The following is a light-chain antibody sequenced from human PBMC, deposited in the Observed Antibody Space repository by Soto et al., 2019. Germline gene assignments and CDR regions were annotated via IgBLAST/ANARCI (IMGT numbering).Light chain of an antibody. V-gene: IGLV2-11*01. Sequence: QSALTQPRSVSGSPGQSVTISCTGTSSDVGGYDFVSWYQHHPGKAPKLMIFDVSKRPSGVPDRFSGSKSGNTASLTISGLQTEDEADYYCCSYAGTNTFGVFGGGTKLTVL. CDR3: CSYAGTNTFGV. J-gene: IGLJ3*02. CDR2: DVS. CDR1: SSDVGGYDF.